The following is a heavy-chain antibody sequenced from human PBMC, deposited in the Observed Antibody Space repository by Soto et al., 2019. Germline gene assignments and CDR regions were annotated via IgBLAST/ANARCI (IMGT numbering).Heavy chain of an antibody. CDR3: ARSVFP. Sequence: QVQLQESGPGLVKPSQTLSLTCTVSGGSISSCGYYWNWIRQHPGKGLEWIGYIYYSGNTYYNPSLKSRVSISVDTSKNQFSLKLNSVTAADTAVYYCARSVFPWGQGTLFTVSS. CDR2: IYYSGNT. V-gene: IGHV4-31*03. J-gene: IGHJ5*02. CDR1: GGSISSCGYY.